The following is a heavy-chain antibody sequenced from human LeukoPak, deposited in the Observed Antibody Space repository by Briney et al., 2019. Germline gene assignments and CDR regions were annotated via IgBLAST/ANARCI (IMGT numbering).Heavy chain of an antibody. J-gene: IGHJ4*02. D-gene: IGHD2-15*01. CDR3: TTVRRYCSGGSCYSNY. Sequence: GGSLRLSCAASGFTFSNAWMSWVRQAPGKGLEWVGRIKSKTDGGTTDYAAPVKGRFTISRDDSKNTLSLQMNSLKTEDTAVYYCTTVRRYCSGGSCYSNYWGQGTLVTVSS. CDR1: GFTFSNAW. V-gene: IGHV3-15*01. CDR2: IKSKTDGGTT.